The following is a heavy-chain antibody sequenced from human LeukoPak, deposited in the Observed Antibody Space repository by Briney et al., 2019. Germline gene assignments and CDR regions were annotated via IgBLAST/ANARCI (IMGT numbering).Heavy chain of an antibody. Sequence: GGSLRLSCAASGFTVSSNYMSWVRQAPGKGLEWVSVIYSGGSTYYADSVKGRFTISRDNSKNTLYLQMNSLRAEDTAVYYCARDQTYDFWSGYSLNGMDVWGQGTTVTVSS. D-gene: IGHD3-3*01. V-gene: IGHV3-66*01. CDR3: ARDQTYDFWSGYSLNGMDV. CDR1: GFTVSSNY. CDR2: IYSGGST. J-gene: IGHJ6*02.